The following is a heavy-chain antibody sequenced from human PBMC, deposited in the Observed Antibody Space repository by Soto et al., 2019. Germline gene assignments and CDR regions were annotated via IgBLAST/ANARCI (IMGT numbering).Heavy chain of an antibody. CDR1: GGSISSYY. Sequence: SETLSLTCTVSGGSISSYYWSWIRQPPGKGLEWIGYIYYSGSTNYNPSLKSRVTISVDTSKNQFSLRLSSVTAADTAVYYCALSRRGLYYMDVWGKGTTVTVSS. CDR2: IYYSGST. CDR3: ALSRRGLYYMDV. J-gene: IGHJ6*03. V-gene: IGHV4-59*08.